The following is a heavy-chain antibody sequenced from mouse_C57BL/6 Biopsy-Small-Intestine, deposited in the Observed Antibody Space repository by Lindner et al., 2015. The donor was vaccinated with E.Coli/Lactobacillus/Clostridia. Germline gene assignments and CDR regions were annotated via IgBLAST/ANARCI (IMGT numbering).Heavy chain of an antibody. CDR3: ARVLRTNLGFAY. D-gene: IGHD1-1*01. CDR2: INPNNGGT. Sequence: VQLQESGPELVKPGASVKLPCKASGYTFTDYNMDWVKQSHGKSLEWIGDINPNNGGTIYNQKFKGKATLTVDKSSSTAYMELRSLTSEDTAVYYCARVLRTNLGFAYWGQGTLVTVSA. V-gene: IGHV1-18*01. CDR1: GYTFTDYN. J-gene: IGHJ3*01.